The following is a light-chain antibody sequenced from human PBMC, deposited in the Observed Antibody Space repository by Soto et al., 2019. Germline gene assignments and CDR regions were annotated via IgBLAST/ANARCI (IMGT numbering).Light chain of an antibody. V-gene: IGLV3-25*03. J-gene: IGLJ2*01. CDR1: ALPKQY. Sequence: SYELTQPPSVSVSPGQTARITCSGDALPKQYAYWYQQKPGQAPVLVIYKDSERPSGIPERFSGSSSGTTVTLTISGVQAEDEADYYCQSADSSGTDVFGGGTKVTVL. CDR3: QSADSSGTDV. CDR2: KDS.